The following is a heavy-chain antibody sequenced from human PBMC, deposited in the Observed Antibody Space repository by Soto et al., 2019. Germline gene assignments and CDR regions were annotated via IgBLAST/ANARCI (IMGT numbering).Heavy chain of an antibody. CDR2: ISPVFGTT. CDR1: GDTFSGYP. CDR3: ARDWGFWALKY. Sequence: QVQLVQSGAELKKPGSSVKVSCKASGDTFSGYPINWVRQAPGEGLEWMGRISPVFGTTNDAQRFEGRVTFTADESTNTAYVELTGLLSEDTAVYYCARDWGFWALKYWGPGTLVTVSS. D-gene: IGHD3-16*01. J-gene: IGHJ4*02. V-gene: IGHV1-69*18.